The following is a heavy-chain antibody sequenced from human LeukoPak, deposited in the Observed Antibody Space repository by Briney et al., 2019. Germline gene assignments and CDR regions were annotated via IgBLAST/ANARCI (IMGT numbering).Heavy chain of an antibody. Sequence: GASVKVSCTASGYTFTSYGISWVRQAPGQGLEWIGWISAYNGNTNYAQHLQGRVTMTTDTSTNTAYMELRSLRSDDTAVYYCARVFGGSYLYYYYMDVWGKGTTVTISS. J-gene: IGHJ6*03. CDR2: ISAYNGNT. CDR1: GYTFTSYG. V-gene: IGHV1-18*01. D-gene: IGHD1-26*01. CDR3: ARVFGGSYLYYYYMDV.